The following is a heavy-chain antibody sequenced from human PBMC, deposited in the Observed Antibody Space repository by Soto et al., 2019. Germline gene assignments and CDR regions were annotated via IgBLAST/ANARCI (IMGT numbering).Heavy chain of an antibody. J-gene: IGHJ5*02. D-gene: IGHD2-2*01. CDR2: ISGSGGST. CDR1: GFTFSSYA. CDR3: ANPYNQCQLLSSGFDP. Sequence: EVQLLESGGGLVQPGGSLRLSCAASGFTFSSYAMSWVRQAPGKGLEWVSAISGSGGSTYYPDSVKGRFTISRDNSKNTLYLQMNSLRAEDTAVYYCANPYNQCQLLSSGFDPWGQGTLVTVSS. V-gene: IGHV3-23*01.